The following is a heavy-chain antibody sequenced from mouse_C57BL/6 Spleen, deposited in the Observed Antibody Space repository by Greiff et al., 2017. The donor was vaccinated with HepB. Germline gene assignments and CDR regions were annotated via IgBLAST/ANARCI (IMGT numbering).Heavy chain of an antibody. CDR1: GYTFTDYY. J-gene: IGHJ4*01. V-gene: IGHV1-26*01. Sequence: EVQLQQSGPELVKPGASVKISCKASGYTFTDYYMNWVKQSHGKSLEWIGDINPNNGGTSHNQKFKGKATLTVDKSSSTAYMELRSLTSEDSAVYYCSRPFRRLYYYAMDYWGQGTSVTVSS. CDR2: INPNNGGT. CDR3: SRPFRRLYYYAMDY.